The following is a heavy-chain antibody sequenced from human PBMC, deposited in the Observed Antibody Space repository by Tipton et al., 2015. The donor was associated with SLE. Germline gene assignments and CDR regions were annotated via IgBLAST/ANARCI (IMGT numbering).Heavy chain of an antibody. Sequence: TLSLTCTVSGGSISSYYWSWIRQPPGKGLEWIGYIYYSGSTNYNPSLKSRVTISVDTSKNQVSLKVSSVTAADTAVYYCARERGENTIYGKFDYWGQGVLVTVSS. J-gene: IGHJ4*02. CDR2: IYYSGST. CDR1: GGSISSYY. V-gene: IGHV4-59*12. CDR3: ARERGENTIYGKFDY. D-gene: IGHD3-10*01.